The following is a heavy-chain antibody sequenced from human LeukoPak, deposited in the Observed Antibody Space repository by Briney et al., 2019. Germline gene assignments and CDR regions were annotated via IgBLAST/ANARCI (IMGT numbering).Heavy chain of an antibody. V-gene: IGHV3-49*04. Sequence: GGSLRLSCTASGFTFGDYAMSWVRQAPGKGLEWVGFIRSKAYGGTTEYAASVKGRFTISRDDSKSIAYLQMNSLKTEDTAVYYCTRVMRGVVRQYYFDYWGQGTLVTVSS. CDR1: GFTFGDYA. CDR2: IRSKAYGGTT. D-gene: IGHD3-10*01. CDR3: TRVMRGVVRQYYFDY. J-gene: IGHJ4*02.